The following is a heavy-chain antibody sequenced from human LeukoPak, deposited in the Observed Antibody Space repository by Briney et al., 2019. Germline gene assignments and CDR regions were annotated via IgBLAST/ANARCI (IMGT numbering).Heavy chain of an antibody. V-gene: IGHV1-69*01. J-gene: IGHJ4*02. CDR1: GGTFSSYA. CDR2: IIPIFGTA. Sequence: GASVKVSCKASGGTFSSYAISWVRQAPGQGLEWMGGIIPIFGTANYAQKFQGRVTITADESTSTAYMELSGLRSEDTAVYYCARAGSQTAYSLDYWGQGTLVTVSS. D-gene: IGHD1-26*01. CDR3: ARAGSQTAYSLDY.